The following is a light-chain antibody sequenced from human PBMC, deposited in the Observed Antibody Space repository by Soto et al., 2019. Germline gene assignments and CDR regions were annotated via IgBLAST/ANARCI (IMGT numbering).Light chain of an antibody. Sequence: QSVLTQPPSVSGAPGQRVTISCTRSSSNIGAGYDVHWYQQLPGTAPKLLIYGNNNRPSGVLDRFSGSKSGTSASLAITGLQAEDEADYYCQSYDSSLSGSVFGGGTKLTVL. CDR3: QSYDSSLSGSV. J-gene: IGLJ2*01. V-gene: IGLV1-40*01. CDR1: SSNIGAGYD. CDR2: GNN.